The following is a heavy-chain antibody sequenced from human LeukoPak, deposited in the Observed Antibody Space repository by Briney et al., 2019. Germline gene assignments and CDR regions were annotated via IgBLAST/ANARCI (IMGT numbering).Heavy chain of an antibody. J-gene: IGHJ6*02. CDR1: GGSISSISSNNYH. CDR2: IYYSGST. CDR3: ARELGVVTAHGIDV. Sequence: SETLSLTCIVSGGSISSISSNNYHWGWIRQPPGKGLEWIGSIYYSGSTYYNPSLKSRVTISVDTSKNQFSLKLSSVTAADTALYYCARELGVVTAHGIDVWGQGTTVTVSS. V-gene: IGHV4-39*02. D-gene: IGHD4-23*01.